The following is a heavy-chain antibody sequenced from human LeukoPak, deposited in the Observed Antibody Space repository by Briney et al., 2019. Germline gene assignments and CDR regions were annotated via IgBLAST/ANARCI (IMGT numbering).Heavy chain of an antibody. D-gene: IGHD6-13*01. CDR2: INSDGGTT. CDR1: GFTFGTYW. J-gene: IGHJ2*01. V-gene: IGHV3-74*01. CDR3: ARIYYSSSYDYWYFDL. Sequence: PGGSLRLSCGASGFTFGTYWMHWVRQAPGKGLVWVSGINSDGGTTTYADSVKGRFTISRDNAKNTLYLQMNSLRAEDTAVYYCARIYYSSSYDYWYFDLWGRGTLVTVSS.